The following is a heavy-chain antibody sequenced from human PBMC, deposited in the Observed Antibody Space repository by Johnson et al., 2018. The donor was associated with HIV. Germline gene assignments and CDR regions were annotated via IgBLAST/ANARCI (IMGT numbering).Heavy chain of an antibody. D-gene: IGHD6-19*01. Sequence: EVQLVESGGGVVQPGGSLRLSCAASGFTFSSYAMSWVRQAPGKGLEWVSAISGSGGSTYYADSVKGRFTISRDNSKNTLYLQMNSLRAGDTAVYYCARAGSSGWSNDAFDIWGQGTMVTVSS. CDR3: ARAGSSGWSNDAFDI. V-gene: IGHV3-23*04. CDR2: ISGSGGST. J-gene: IGHJ3*02. CDR1: GFTFSSYA.